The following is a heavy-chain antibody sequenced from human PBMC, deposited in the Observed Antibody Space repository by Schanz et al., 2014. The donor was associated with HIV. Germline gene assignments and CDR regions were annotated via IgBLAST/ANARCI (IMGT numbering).Heavy chain of an antibody. CDR2: IWYDGSNK. J-gene: IGHJ6*02. V-gene: IGHV3-33*01. D-gene: IGHD1-26*01. CDR3: ARTSRIVIPDRDPRLSYLYGMDV. CDR1: GFTFSHYG. Sequence: QVQLVESGGGMVQPGRSLRLSCAASGFTFSHYGMHWVRQAPGKGLEWVAVIWYDGSNKYYADSVKGRFTISRDNSKNTLFLQMNSLRAEDTAVYYCARTSRIVIPDRDPRLSYLYGMDVWGQGTTVTVSS.